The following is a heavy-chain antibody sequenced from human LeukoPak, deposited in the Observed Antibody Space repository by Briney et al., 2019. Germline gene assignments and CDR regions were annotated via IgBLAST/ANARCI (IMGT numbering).Heavy chain of an antibody. CDR3: AISITSRPNLYYFDY. CDR2: ISAYNGNT. Sequence: ASVKVSCKASGYTFASNGISWVRQAPGQGLEWMGWISAYNGNTKYAQKLQDRVTMTTDTSTNTAYMELRSLRSDDTAVYYCAISITSRPNLYYFDYWGQGTLVTVSS. V-gene: IGHV1-18*01. D-gene: IGHD6-6*01. CDR1: GYTFASNG. J-gene: IGHJ4*02.